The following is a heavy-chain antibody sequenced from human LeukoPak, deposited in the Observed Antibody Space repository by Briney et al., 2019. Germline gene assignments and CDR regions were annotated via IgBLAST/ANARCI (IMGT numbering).Heavy chain of an antibody. D-gene: IGHD1-26*01. V-gene: IGHV1-2*02. J-gene: IGHJ4*02. CDR3: ARVVGATTSERTFDY. CDR2: INPNSGGT. CDR1: GYTFTGYY. Sequence: ASVKVSCKASGYTFTGYYMHWVRQAPGQGLEWMGWINPNSGGTNYAQKFQGRVTMTRDTSISTAYMELSRLRSDDTAVYYCARVVGATTSERTFDYWGQGTPVTVSS.